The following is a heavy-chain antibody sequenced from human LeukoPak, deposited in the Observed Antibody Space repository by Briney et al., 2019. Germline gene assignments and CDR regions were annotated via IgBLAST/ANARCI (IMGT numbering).Heavy chain of an antibody. V-gene: IGHV1-2*02. D-gene: IGHD3-9*01. CDR3: AAYPYFDWLLPDDY. J-gene: IGHJ4*02. Sequence: ASVKVSCKASRYTFTEHYIYWLRQAPGQGLEWVGRINCNSGDATSAQKFQGRVTMTRDTSISTAYMELSRLRSDDTAVYYCAAYPYFDWLLPDDYWGQGTLVTVSS. CDR2: INCNSGDA. CDR1: RYTFTEHY.